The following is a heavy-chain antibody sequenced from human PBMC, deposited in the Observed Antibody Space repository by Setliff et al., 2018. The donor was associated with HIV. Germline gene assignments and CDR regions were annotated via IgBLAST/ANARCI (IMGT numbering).Heavy chain of an antibody. CDR3: ARDRGSGWYGYFQQ. V-gene: IGHV4-34*10. Sequence: ASDTLSLTCAAYGGSFPAYYWTWIRQPPGQRLEWIGNMCHNENGVTTNQNPSLKSRVVMYLDRTKNEFSLSLFSATTADTAVYYCARDRGSGWYGYFQQWGQGSQVTVS. J-gene: IGHJ1*01. D-gene: IGHD6-19*01. CDR2: MCHNENGVTT. CDR1: GGSFPAYY.